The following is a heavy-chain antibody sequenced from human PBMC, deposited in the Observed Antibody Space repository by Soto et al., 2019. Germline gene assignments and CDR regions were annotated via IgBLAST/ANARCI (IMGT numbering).Heavy chain of an antibody. Sequence: GGSLRLSXTATGLTFSSYWMTWVRQAPGRGLEWVSSISSSSSYIYYADSVKGRFTISRDNAKNSLYLQMNSLRAEDTAVYYCARVGANCSGGSCYLDPWGQGTLVTVSS. CDR3: ARVGANCSGGSCYLDP. CDR2: ISSSSSYI. J-gene: IGHJ5*02. CDR1: GLTFSSYW. D-gene: IGHD2-15*01. V-gene: IGHV3-21*01.